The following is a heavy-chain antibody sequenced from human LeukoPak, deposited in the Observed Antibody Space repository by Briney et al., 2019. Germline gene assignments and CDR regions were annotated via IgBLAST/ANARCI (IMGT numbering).Heavy chain of an antibody. D-gene: IGHD6-19*01. Sequence: PGGSLRLSCAVSGFAFSDYGMHWVRQAPGKGLEWVAVISYDGSNACYADSVKGRFTISRDNSKNTLYLQMNSLRAEDTAVYYCAKSNSGWYVPPSDWGQGTLVTVSS. CDR1: GFAFSDYG. CDR3: AKSNSGWYVPPSD. J-gene: IGHJ4*02. V-gene: IGHV3-30*18. CDR2: ISYDGSNA.